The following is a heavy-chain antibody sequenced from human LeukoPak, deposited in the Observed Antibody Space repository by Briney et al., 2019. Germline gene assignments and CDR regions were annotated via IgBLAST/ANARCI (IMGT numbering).Heavy chain of an antibody. CDR2: IRTKDFGGTT. Sequence: PGRSLRLSCTASGFTFGDYSMSWVRQAPGRGREYIGFIRTKDFGGTTEYAASVKGRFTISRDDSKSIAYLQIHSLQSEDTAVYYCSRDGLDYYGSGSYRGFDYWGQGTLVTVSS. J-gene: IGHJ4*02. V-gene: IGHV3-49*04. CDR1: GFTFGDYS. D-gene: IGHD3-10*01. CDR3: SRDGLDYYGSGSYRGFDY.